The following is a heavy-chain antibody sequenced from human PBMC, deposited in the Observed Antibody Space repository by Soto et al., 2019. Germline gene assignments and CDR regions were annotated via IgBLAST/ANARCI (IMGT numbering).Heavy chain of an antibody. CDR1: GFSLSTSGVG. CDR2: IYWDDDK. V-gene: IGHV2-5*02. D-gene: IGHD3-22*01. CDR3: AHSLIGYYYDSSGSNWFDX. Sequence: SGPTLVNPTQTLTLTCTFSGFSLSTSGVGVGWIRQPPGKALEWLALIYWDDDKRYSPSLKSRLTITKDTSKNQVVLTMTNMDPVDTATYYCAHSLIGYYYDSSGSNWFDXWGQGTLVTVSS. J-gene: IGHJ5*02.